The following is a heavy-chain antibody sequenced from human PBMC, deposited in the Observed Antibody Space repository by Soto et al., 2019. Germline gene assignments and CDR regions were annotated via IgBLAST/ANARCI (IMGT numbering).Heavy chain of an antibody. V-gene: IGHV4-34*01. J-gene: IGHJ4*02. CDR1: GGSFSGYY. Sequence: QVQLQQWGAGLLKPSETLSLTCAVYGGSFSGYYWSWIRQPPGKGLEWIGEINHSGSTNYNPSLTSRVTISVDTSKNQFSLKLSSVTAADTAVYYCARARTLDTAMAYDYWGQGTLVTVSS. D-gene: IGHD5-18*01. CDR3: ARARTLDTAMAYDY. CDR2: INHSGST.